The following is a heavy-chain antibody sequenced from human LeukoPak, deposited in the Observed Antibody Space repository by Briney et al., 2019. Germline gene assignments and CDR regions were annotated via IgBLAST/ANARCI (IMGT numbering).Heavy chain of an antibody. D-gene: IGHD1-26*01. CDR3: ARDYSGSYSFDY. V-gene: IGHV3-64*01. CDR1: GFTFSRFG. Sequence: GGSLRLSCVGSGFTFSRFGIHWVRQAPGKGLEYVSGITSNGGSTYYANSVRGRFTISRDNSKNTLYLQMGSLRAEDTAVYYCARDYSGSYSFDYWGQGTLVTVSS. J-gene: IGHJ4*02. CDR2: ITSNGGST.